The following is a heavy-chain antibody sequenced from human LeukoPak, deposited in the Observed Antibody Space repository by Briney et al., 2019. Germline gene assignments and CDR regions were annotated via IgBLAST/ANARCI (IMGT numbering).Heavy chain of an antibody. V-gene: IGHV3-30*02. D-gene: IGHD5-12*01. J-gene: IGHJ4*02. Sequence: GGSLRLSCAASGFTFSSYAMSWVRQAPGKGLEWVAFIRYDGSNTYYADSVKGRFTISRDNSKNTLYLQMNSLRAEDTAVYYCARVSGYDWESSYDYWGQGTLVTVSS. CDR3: ARVSGYDWESSYDY. CDR2: IRYDGSNT. CDR1: GFTFSSYA.